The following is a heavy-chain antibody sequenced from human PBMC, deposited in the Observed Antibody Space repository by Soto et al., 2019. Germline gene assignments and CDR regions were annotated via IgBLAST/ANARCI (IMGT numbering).Heavy chain of an antibody. CDR1: GFSFSDYW. CDR2: INQDGSEK. CDR3: ARADKKWFGESLQDY. V-gene: IGHV3-7*04. D-gene: IGHD3-10*01. J-gene: IGHJ4*02. Sequence: EVQLVESGGDLVQPGGTLRLSCKASGFSFSDYWMTWVRQAPGEGLEWVANINQDGSEKYYVDSVKGRFTISRDNPKNSRYLQMNSLRAEDTAVYYCARADKKWFGESLQDYWGQGILVTVSS.